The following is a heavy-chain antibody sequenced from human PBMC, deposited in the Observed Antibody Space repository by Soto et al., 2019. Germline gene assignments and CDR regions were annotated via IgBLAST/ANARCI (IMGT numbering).Heavy chain of an antibody. V-gene: IGHV3-11*01. CDR2: IFSSSGSTI. J-gene: IGHJ4*02. CDR1: GFTVSSTY. D-gene: IGHD3-22*01. Sequence: GGSLRLSCAASGFTVSSTYMSWVRQAPGKGLEWVSIIFSSSGSTIYYADSAKGRFTISRDNAKNSLYLQMNSLRAEDTAVYYCARDTIGGYPSWGQGTLVTVSS. CDR3: ARDTIGGYPS.